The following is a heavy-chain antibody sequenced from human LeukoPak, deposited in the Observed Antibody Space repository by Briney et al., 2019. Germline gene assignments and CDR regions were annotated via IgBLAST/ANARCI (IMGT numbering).Heavy chain of an antibody. CDR2: ISGSGGST. CDR3: ARDGIALYDY. D-gene: IGHD2-2*02. Sequence: PGGSLRLSYAASGFTFSSYAMSWVRQAPGKGLEWVSAISGSGGSTYYADSVKGRFTISRDNSKNTLYLQMNSLRAEDTAVYYCARDGIALYDYWGQGTLVTVSS. CDR1: GFTFSSYA. V-gene: IGHV3-23*01. J-gene: IGHJ4*02.